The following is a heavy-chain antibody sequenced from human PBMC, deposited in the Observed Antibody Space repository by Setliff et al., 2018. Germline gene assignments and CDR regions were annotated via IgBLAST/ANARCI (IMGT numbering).Heavy chain of an antibody. CDR1: GGSISSGSHY. CDR3: AREFTVDSREAGYFNY. CDR2: VYYIGTT. V-gene: IGHV4-39*02. Sequence: ETLSLTCSASGGSISSGSHYWAWIRQPPGKRLEWIGSVYYIGTTHYNPSLKSRVTISVDPSKNQFSLKMSSVTAADTAVYYCAREFTVDSREAGYFNYWGHGTLVNVSS. D-gene: IGHD6-13*01. J-gene: IGHJ4*01.